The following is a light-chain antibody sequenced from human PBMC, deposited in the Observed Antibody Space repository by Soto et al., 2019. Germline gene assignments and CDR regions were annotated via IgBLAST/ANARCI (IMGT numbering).Light chain of an antibody. J-gene: IGKJ2*01. Sequence: EIVMTQSPATLSVSPGERATVSCRASQSVSSNLAWYQQKPGQAPRLLIYGASTRATGIPDRFSGSGSGTEFTLTIGSLQSEDFAVYYCQQYNNWPRTFGQGTKLEI. V-gene: IGKV3-15*01. CDR2: GAS. CDR1: QSVSSN. CDR3: QQYNNWPRT.